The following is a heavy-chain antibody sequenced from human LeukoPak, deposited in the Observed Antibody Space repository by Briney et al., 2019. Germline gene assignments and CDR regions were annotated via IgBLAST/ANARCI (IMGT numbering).Heavy chain of an antibody. V-gene: IGHV3-48*01. J-gene: IGHJ4*02. CDR3: ARGRGYYDSSGYYYFDY. CDR1: GFTFSSYS. CDR2: ISSSSSTI. D-gene: IGHD3-22*01. Sequence: GGSLRPSCAASGFTFSSYSMNWVRQAPGKGLEWVSYISSSSSTIYYADSVKGRFTISRDNAKNSLYLQMNSLRAEDTAVYYCARGRGYYDSSGYYYFDYWGQGTLVTVSS.